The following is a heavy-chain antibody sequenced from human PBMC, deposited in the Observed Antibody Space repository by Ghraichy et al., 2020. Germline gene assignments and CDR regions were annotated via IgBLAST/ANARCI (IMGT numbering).Heavy chain of an antibody. CDR3: ARAIGTAAIGRRFDY. Sequence: GSLRLSCAASGFTFSSYSMNWVRQAPGKGLEWVSSISSSSSYIYYADSVKGRFTISRDNAKNSLYLQMNSLRAEDTAVYYCARAIGTAAIGRRFDYWGQGTLVTVSS. D-gene: IGHD2-2*02. V-gene: IGHV3-21*01. CDR1: GFTFSSYS. CDR2: ISSSSSYI. J-gene: IGHJ4*02.